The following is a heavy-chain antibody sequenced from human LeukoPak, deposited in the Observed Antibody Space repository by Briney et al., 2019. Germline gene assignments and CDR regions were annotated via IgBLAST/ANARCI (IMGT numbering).Heavy chain of an antibody. CDR1: GYSISSGYY. V-gene: IGHV4-38-2*02. J-gene: IGHJ3*01. D-gene: IGHD1-1*01. CDR3: ARVNRQQQLVDAFDV. Sequence: SETLSLTCTVSGYSISSGYYWGWIRQPPGKGLEWIGSIYHSGSTYYNPSLKSRVTISVDTSKNQFSLKLSSVTAADTAVYYCARVNRQQQLVDAFDVWGQGTVVIVSP. CDR2: IYHSGST.